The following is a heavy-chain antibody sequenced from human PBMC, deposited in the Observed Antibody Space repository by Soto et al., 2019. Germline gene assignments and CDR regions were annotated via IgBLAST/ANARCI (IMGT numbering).Heavy chain of an antibody. J-gene: IGHJ4*02. CDR1: GASISRYY. CDR3: ARHYSGDPFDY. CDR2: ISYSGST. Sequence: SETLSLTCTVSGASISRYYWSWIRQPPGKGLEWIGYISYSGSTDYNPSLKSRVTISADTSKNQFSLKLTSVTAADTAVYYCARHYSGDPFDYWGQGTLVTVSS. V-gene: IGHV4-59*08. D-gene: IGHD4-17*01.